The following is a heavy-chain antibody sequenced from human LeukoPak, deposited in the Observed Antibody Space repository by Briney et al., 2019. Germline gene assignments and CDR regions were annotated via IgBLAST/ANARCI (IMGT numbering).Heavy chain of an antibody. CDR3: ARGPYYYGSGSYLSP. CDR1: GGSISSYY. V-gene: IGHV4-34*01. D-gene: IGHD3-10*01. Sequence: SETLSLTCTVSGGSISSYYWSWIRQPPGKGLEWIGEINHSGSTNYNPSLKSRVTISVDTSKNQFSLKLSSVTAADTAVYCCARGPYYYGSGSYLSPWGQGTLVTVSS. CDR2: INHSGST. J-gene: IGHJ5*02.